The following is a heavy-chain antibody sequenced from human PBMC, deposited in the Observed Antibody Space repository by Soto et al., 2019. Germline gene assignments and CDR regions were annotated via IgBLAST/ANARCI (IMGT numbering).Heavy chain of an antibody. Sequence: GGSLRLSCAASDFDFSSYGIHWVRQAPGKGLEWVAASSYDGRETFYADSAKGRFTVSKEMSKNTAFLQMNALRHEDTAVYFCARDSGWSILNFDNWGQGTPVTGSS. CDR1: DFDFSSYG. CDR3: ARDSGWSILNFDN. J-gene: IGHJ4*02. V-gene: IGHV3-30*03. CDR2: SSYDGRET. D-gene: IGHD3-10*01.